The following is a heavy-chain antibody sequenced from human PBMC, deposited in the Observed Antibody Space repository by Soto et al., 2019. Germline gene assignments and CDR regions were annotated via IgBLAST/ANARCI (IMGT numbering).Heavy chain of an antibody. V-gene: IGHV4-59*01. CDR2: IYYSGSI. D-gene: IGHD6-6*01. J-gene: IGHJ4*02. CDR1: GGSISSYY. Sequence: SETLSLTCTVSGGSISSYYWSWIRQPPGKGLEWIGYIYYSGSINYNPSLKSRVTISVDTSKNQFSLKLSSVTAADTAVYYCARGEYSSNWGQGTLVTVPQ. CDR3: ARGEYSSN.